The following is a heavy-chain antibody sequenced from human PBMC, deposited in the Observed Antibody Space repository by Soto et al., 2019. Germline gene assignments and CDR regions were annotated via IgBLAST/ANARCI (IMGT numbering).Heavy chain of an antibody. Sequence: SQTLSLTCAISGDSVSSSSVPWNWIRQSPSRGLEWLGRTYYRSKWYNDYAESVKSRITINPDTSKNQFSLHLNSVTPEDAAVYYCVRLIGNSWLDYWGQGTLVTVSS. D-gene: IGHD6-13*01. J-gene: IGHJ4*02. CDR3: VRLIGNSWLDY. V-gene: IGHV6-1*01. CDR1: GDSVSSSSVP. CDR2: TYYRSKWYN.